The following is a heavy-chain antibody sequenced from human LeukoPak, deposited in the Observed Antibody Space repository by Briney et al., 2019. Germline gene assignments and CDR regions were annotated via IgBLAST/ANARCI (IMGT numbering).Heavy chain of an antibody. Sequence: GGSLRLSCAASGFTVSSNYMSWVRQAPGKGLEWVSGIYSGGSTYYADSVKGRFTISRDNSKNTLYLQMNSLRAEDTAVYYCARVRGAPKHAFDIWGQGTMVTVSS. CDR3: ARVRGAPKHAFDI. J-gene: IGHJ3*02. CDR1: GFTVSSNY. CDR2: IYSGGST. V-gene: IGHV3-53*01. D-gene: IGHD1-26*01.